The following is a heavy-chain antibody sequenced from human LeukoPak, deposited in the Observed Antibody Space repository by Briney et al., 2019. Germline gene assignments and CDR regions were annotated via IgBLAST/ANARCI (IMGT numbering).Heavy chain of an antibody. CDR3: ARTRRLPNPYNWFDP. V-gene: IGHV4-34*01. CDR2: INHSGST. J-gene: IGHJ5*02. D-gene: IGHD5-12*01. Sequence: SETLSLTCAVYGGSFSGYYWSWIRQPPGKGLEWIGEINHSGSTNYNPSLKSRVTISVDTSKNQFSLKLSSVTAADMAVYYCARTRRLPNPYNWFDPWGQGTLVTVSS. CDR1: GGSFSGYY.